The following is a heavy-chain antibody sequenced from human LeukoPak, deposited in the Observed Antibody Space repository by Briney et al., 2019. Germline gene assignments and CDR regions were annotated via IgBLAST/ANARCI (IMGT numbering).Heavy chain of an antibody. CDR1: GGSISGHY. D-gene: IGHD2-2*02. J-gene: IGHJ2*01. CDR2: IYYSGAT. V-gene: IGHV4-59*11. Sequence: LETLSLTCTVSGGSISGHYWSWIRQPPGKGLEWIGFIYYSGATNYNPSLKSRVTISADTSKNQFSLKLTSVTAADTAVYYCARDLPYNWYFDLWGRGTLVTVSS. CDR3: ARDLPYNWYFDL.